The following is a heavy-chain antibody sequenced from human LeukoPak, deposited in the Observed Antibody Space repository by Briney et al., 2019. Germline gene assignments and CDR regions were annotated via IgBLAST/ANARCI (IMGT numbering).Heavy chain of an antibody. CDR3: ARTILGYCSSTSCHTPYYYYYMDV. D-gene: IGHD2-2*01. Sequence: SETLSLTYTVSGGSISSGSYYWSWIRQPAGKGLEWIGRIYTSGSTNYNPSLKSRVTISVDTSKNQFSLKLSSVTAADTAVYYCARTILGYCSSTSCHTPYYYYYMDVWGKGTTVTVSS. CDR1: GGSISSGSYY. V-gene: IGHV4-61*02. J-gene: IGHJ6*03. CDR2: IYTSGST.